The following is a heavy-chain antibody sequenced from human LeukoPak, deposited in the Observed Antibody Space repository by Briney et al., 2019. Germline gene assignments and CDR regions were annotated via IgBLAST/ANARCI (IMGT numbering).Heavy chain of an antibody. CDR3: ALGYNDIWEL. Sequence: SGTLSLTCAVSGGSISSNNWWGWVRQPPGKGLEWIGEIYHSGSPNYNPSLKSRVTISVDKSRNHFSLNLSSVTAADTAVYYCALGYNDIWELWGQGNMVTVSS. CDR2: IYHSGSP. D-gene: IGHD1-26*01. V-gene: IGHV4-4*02. CDR1: GGSISSNNW. J-gene: IGHJ4*02.